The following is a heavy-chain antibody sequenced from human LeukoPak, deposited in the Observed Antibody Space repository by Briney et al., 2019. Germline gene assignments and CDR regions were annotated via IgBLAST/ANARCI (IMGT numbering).Heavy chain of an antibody. J-gene: IGHJ3*02. CDR3: ARDSGGATLDAFDI. D-gene: IGHD1-26*01. Sequence: PSETLSLTCTVSGGSISSYYWSWIRQPPGKGLEWIGYIYYSGSTNYNPSLKSRVTISVDTSKNQFSLKLSSVTAADTAVYYCARDSGGATLDAFDIWGQGTMVTVSS. CDR1: GGSISSYY. CDR2: IYYSGST. V-gene: IGHV4-59*01.